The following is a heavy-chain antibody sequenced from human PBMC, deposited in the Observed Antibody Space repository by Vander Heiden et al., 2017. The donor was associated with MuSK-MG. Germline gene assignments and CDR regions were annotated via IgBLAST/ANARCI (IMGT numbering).Heavy chain of an antibody. CDR1: GFIFGDYG. V-gene: IGHV3-9*01. D-gene: IGHD3-10*01. J-gene: IGHJ6*03. CDR2: INWSSGSR. CDR3: AKSRMVRGVPLFDLYHYMDV. Sequence: EAQLVESGGGLVPPGRSLRLPCAASGFIFGDYGMHCVRQGPGKGLEWGAGINWSSGSRDYVDSVKGRFTISRDNAKKSLYLQMNSLRTGDTALYYCAKSRMVRGVPLFDLYHYMDVWGKGTTVTVSS.